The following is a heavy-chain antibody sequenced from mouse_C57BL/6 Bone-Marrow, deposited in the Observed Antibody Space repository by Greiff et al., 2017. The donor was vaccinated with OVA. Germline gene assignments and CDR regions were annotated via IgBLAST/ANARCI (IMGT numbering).Heavy chain of an antibody. D-gene: IGHD2-4*01. CDR2: IDPSDSET. Sequence: QVQLQQPGAELVRPGSSVKLSCKASGYTFTSYWMHWVKQRPIQGLEWIGNIDPSDSETHYNQKFKDKATLTVYKSSSTAYMQLSSLTSEDSAVYYCARESYDYPYYFDYWGQGTTLTVSS. J-gene: IGHJ2*01. V-gene: IGHV1-52*01. CDR1: GYTFTSYW. CDR3: ARESYDYPYYFDY.